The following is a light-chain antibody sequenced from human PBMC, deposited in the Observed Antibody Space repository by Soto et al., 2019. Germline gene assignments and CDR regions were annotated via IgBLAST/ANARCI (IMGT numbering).Light chain of an antibody. CDR2: EVS. J-gene: IGLJ3*02. V-gene: IGLV2-23*02. CDR1: SSDVGTYNL. CDR3: CSYATSSTWV. Sequence: QSALTQPASVSGSPGQSITISCTGSSSDVGTYNLVSWYQQHPGKAPKLMIYEVSKRPSGVFNRFSGSKSGYTASLTISGLQAEDDADYYCCSYATSSTWVFGGGTQLTVL.